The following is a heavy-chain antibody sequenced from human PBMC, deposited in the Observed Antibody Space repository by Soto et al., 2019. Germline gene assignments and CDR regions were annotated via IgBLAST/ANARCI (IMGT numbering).Heavy chain of an antibody. Sequence: SETLSLTCTVSGDSISSNRWWCWVRRPPGKGLEWIAEIYHTGHTNYNSSLKGRVTISVDKSQNHFSLKFNSVTAADTAVYYCTTTAFDGKYGLNWGQGILIT. V-gene: IGHV4-4*02. CDR3: TTTAFDGKYGLN. D-gene: IGHD1-1*01. CDR1: GDSISSNRW. CDR2: IYHTGHT. J-gene: IGHJ4*02.